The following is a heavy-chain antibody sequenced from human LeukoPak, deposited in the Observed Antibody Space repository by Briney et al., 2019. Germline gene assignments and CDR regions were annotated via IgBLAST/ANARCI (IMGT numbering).Heavy chain of an antibody. CDR3: ARGSSSSHYYYGMDV. V-gene: IGHV3-30-3*01. J-gene: IGHJ6*02. CDR2: ISYDGSNK. Sequence: GGSLRLSCAASGFTFSSYAMHWVRQAPGKGLEWVAVISYDGSNKYYADSVKGRFTISRDNSKSTLYLQMNSLRAEDTAVYYCARGSSSSHYYYGMDVWGQGTTVTVSS. CDR1: GFTFSSYA. D-gene: IGHD6-6*01.